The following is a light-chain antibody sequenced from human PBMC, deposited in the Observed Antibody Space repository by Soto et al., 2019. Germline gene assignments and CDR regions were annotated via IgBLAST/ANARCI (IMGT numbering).Light chain of an antibody. CDR1: QSVHSNF. V-gene: IGKV3-20*01. CDR3: HQYGASPLT. Sequence: EIVLAQSPCTLSLSPGERATLSFRASQSVHSNFLAWYQHKPGQAPRLLIYGASSRATGIPDRFSGSVSGRDFTLTISRLEPEDFVVYYCHQYGASPLTFGGGTKVDIK. J-gene: IGKJ4*01. CDR2: GAS.